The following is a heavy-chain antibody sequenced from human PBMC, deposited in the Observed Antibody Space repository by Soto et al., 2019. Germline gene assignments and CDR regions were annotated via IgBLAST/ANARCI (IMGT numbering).Heavy chain of an antibody. V-gene: IGHV3-74*01. CDR1: GFTFSSYW. CDR2: INSDGSST. D-gene: IGHD3-10*01. CDR3: PRDHYYGSGRHYYYGMDV. J-gene: IGHJ6*02. Sequence: EVQLVESGGGLVQPGGSLSLSCAASGFTFSSYWMHWVRQAPGKALVWVSRINSDGSSTSYADSVKGRFTISRDTAKKRLYLQINRLRAEDTAVYYCPRDHYYGSGRHYYYGMDVWGQGTTGTVSS.